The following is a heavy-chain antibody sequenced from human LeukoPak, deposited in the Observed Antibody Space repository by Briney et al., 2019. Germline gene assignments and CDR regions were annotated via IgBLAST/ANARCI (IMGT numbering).Heavy chain of an antibody. D-gene: IGHD2-2*02. CDR1: GYTFTGYY. V-gene: IGHV1-2*02. CDR2: INPNSGGT. Sequence: GASVKVSCKASGYTFTGYYMHWVRQAPGQGLEWMGWINPNSGGTNYAQKFQGRVTMTRDTSISTAYMELSRLRSADTAVYYCAREFIVVVPAAIENYFDYWGQGTLVTVSS. CDR3: AREFIVVVPAAIENYFDY. J-gene: IGHJ4*02.